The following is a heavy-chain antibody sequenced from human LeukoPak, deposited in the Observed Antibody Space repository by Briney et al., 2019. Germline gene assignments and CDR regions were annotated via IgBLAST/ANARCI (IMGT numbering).Heavy chain of an antibody. CDR1: GGTIRRSY. J-gene: IGHJ4*02. CDR3: ARQRFGSSLDY. D-gene: IGHD6-13*01. CDR2: IYYSGST. Sequence: PSETLSVSCTDPGGTIRRSYRSWIRQPPGKGLEWIGYIYYSGSTNYNPSLKSRVTISVDTSKNQFSLKLSSVTAADTAVYYCARQRFGSSLDYWGQGTLVTVSS. V-gene: IGHV4-59*08.